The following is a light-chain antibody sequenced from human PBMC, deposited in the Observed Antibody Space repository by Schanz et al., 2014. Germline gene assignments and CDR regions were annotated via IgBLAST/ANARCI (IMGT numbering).Light chain of an antibody. CDR3: QQYNNWPAYT. V-gene: IGKV3D-15*01. CDR2: GAS. J-gene: IGKJ2*01. Sequence: EIVLTQSPGTLSLSPGEAATLSCRSSESVNTIDLSWYQQKPGQAPRVLIYGASIRASGIPDRFSGSGSGTDFTLTISSLQAEDVAVYYCQQYNNWPAYTFGQGTKLEIK. CDR1: ESVNTID.